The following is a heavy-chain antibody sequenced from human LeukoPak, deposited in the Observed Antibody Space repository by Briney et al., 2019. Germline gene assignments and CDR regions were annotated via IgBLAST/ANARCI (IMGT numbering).Heavy chain of an antibody. Sequence: PSETLSLTCTVSGGSISSSSYYWGWIRQPPGKGLEWIGSIYYGVSTYYNPSLKSRVTISVDTSKNQFSLKLSSVTAADTAVYYCASGMSSIAAAVHFDYWGQGTLVTVSS. D-gene: IGHD6-13*01. CDR1: GGSISSSSYY. CDR3: ASGMSSIAAAVHFDY. CDR2: IYYGVST. V-gene: IGHV4-39*01. J-gene: IGHJ4*02.